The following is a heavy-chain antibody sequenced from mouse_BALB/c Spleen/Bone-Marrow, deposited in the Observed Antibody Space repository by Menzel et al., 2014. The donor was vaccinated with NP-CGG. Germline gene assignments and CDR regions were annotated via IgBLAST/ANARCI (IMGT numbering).Heavy chain of an antibody. Sequence: EVHLVESGGGLVKPGGSLKLSCAASGFSFSSYAVSWVRQTPEKRLEWVASISGGGNSYHSDNMKGRFTISRDNARNILYLHMSSRRPEDTAMYYCARARGVTTATPYYFDYWGQGTALTVSS. J-gene: IGHJ2*01. CDR1: GFSFSSYA. CDR2: ISGGGNS. V-gene: IGHV5-6-5*01. CDR3: ARARGVTTATPYYFDY. D-gene: IGHD1-2*01.